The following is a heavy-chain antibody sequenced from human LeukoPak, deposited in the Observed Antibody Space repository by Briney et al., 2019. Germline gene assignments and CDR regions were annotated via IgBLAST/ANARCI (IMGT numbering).Heavy chain of an antibody. Sequence: PGGSLRLSCAASGFTVSSNYMSWVRQAPGKGLEWVSVIYSGGSTYYADSVKGRFTISRDNSKNTLYLQMNSLRAEDTAVYYCARVGSYDYVWGSYRLTEGDAFDIWGQGTMVTVSS. V-gene: IGHV3-66*01. CDR1: GFTVSSNY. CDR3: ARVGSYDYVWGSYRLTEGDAFDI. D-gene: IGHD3-16*02. J-gene: IGHJ3*02. CDR2: IYSGGST.